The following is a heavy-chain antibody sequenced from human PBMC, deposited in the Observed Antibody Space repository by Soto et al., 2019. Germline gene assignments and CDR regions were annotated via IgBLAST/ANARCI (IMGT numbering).Heavy chain of an antibody. CDR1: GGTFSIYT. Sequence: QVQLVQSGAEVTKPGSSVKVSCTASGGTFSIYTISWVRQVPGQGLEWMGRIIPIIGIANYAQKFQGRVTITADKSTSTAYMELSSLRSEDTAVYYWARRQNFDYYDYGMDVWGQGTTVTVSS. CDR3: ARRQNFDYYDYGMDV. J-gene: IGHJ6*02. V-gene: IGHV1-69*02. CDR2: IIPIIGIA.